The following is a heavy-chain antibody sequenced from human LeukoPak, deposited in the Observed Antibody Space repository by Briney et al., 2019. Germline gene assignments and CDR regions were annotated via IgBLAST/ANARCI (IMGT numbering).Heavy chain of an antibody. CDR2: TSTNGDTT. Sequence: GGSLRLSCSASGFTFSNYVMHWVRQAPGKGLEYVSATSTNGDTTYYTDSVKGRFTISRDNSKNTLSLQMSSLRAEDTAVYYCVRTQPRSRLLDRWGQGTLVTVSS. D-gene: IGHD1-14*01. V-gene: IGHV3-64D*09. J-gene: IGHJ5*02. CDR3: VRTQPRSRLLDR. CDR1: GFTFSNYV.